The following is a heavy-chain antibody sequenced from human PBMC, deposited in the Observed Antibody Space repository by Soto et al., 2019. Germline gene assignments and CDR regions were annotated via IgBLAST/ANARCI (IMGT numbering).Heavy chain of an antibody. CDR3: AKDLWIQLWSYYFDY. J-gene: IGHJ4*02. V-gene: IGHV3-30*18. D-gene: IGHD5-18*01. CDR1: GFTFSSYG. Sequence: GGSLRLSCAASGFTFSSYGMHWVRQAPGKGLEWVAVISYDGSNKYYADSVKGRFTISIDNSKNTLYLQMNSMRTEDTAVYYCAKDLWIQLWSYYFDYWGQGTLVTVSS. CDR2: ISYDGSNK.